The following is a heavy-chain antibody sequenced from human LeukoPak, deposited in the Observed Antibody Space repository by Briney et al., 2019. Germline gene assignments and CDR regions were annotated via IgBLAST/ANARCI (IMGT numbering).Heavy chain of an antibody. D-gene: IGHD2-2*01. CDR2: FDPEDGET. CDR1: VDTLTELS. Sequence: GASVKVSCKVSVDTLTELSMHCVRQAPVNRLEWVGGFDPEDGETIYAQKFQGRVTMTEDTSTDTAYMELSSLRSEDTAVYYCATGIGCSSTSCSQSWGQGTLVTVSS. J-gene: IGHJ5*02. V-gene: IGHV1-24*01. CDR3: ATGIGCSSTSCSQS.